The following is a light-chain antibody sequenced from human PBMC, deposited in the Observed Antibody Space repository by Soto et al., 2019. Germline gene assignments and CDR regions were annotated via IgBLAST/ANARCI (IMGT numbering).Light chain of an antibody. CDR3: SSYAGSNKVV. Sequence: QSALTQPPSASGSPGQSVTISCTGTSSDVGLYNFVSWYQQHPGKAPKLTIYDVTKRPSGVPDRFSGSKSGNTASLTVSGLQAEDEADYYCSSYAGSNKVVFGGGTTLTVL. CDR2: DVT. V-gene: IGLV2-8*01. J-gene: IGLJ2*01. CDR1: SSDVGLYNF.